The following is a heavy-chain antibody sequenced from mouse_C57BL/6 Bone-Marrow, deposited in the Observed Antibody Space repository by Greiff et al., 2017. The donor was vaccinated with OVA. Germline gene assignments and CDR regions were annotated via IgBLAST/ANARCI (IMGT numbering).Heavy chain of an antibody. J-gene: IGHJ4*01. V-gene: IGHV1-39*01. CDR2: INPNYGTT. D-gene: IGHD1-1*01. CDR1: GYSFTDYN. Sequence: EVQLQESGPELVKPGASVKISCKASGYSFTDYNMNWVKQSNGKSLEWIGVINPNYGTTSYNQKFKGKATLTVDQSSSPAYMQLNSLTSEDSAVYYCARTVFTTVVANYAMDYWGQGTAVTVTS. CDR3: ARTVFTTVVANYAMDY.